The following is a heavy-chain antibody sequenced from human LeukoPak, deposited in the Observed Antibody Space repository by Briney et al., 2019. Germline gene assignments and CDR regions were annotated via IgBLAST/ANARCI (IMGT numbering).Heavy chain of an antibody. V-gene: IGHV4-4*07. CDR1: GGSISSYY. D-gene: IGHD5-12*01. CDR2: IYTRGST. CDR3: ARDGGYGPYYMDV. Sequence: NPSETLSLTCTVAGGSISSYYWSWIRQPAGKGLEWIGRIYTRGSTNYNPSLKSRVTMSVDTSKNQFSLKLSSVTAADTAVYYCARDGGYGPYYMDVWGKGTTVTISS. J-gene: IGHJ6*03.